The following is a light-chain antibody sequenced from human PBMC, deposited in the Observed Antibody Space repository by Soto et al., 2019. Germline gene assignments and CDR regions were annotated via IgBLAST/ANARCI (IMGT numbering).Light chain of an antibody. CDR2: DAS. Sequence: ESVLTWSHGTLSLSPGERVTLSCRASQTFGSTYLAWYQQKPGQSPRLLIYDASSRATGIPDRFSGSGSGTDFTLTISRLEPEDFAVYYCQQFGTSPLYTFGQGTKLEIK. J-gene: IGKJ2*01. V-gene: IGKV3-20*01. CDR3: QQFGTSPLYT. CDR1: QTFGSTY.